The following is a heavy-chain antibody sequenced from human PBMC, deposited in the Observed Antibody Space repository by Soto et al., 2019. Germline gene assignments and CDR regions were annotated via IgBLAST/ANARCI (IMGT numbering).Heavy chain of an antibody. D-gene: IGHD1-26*01. CDR2: IKSKTDGGTT. J-gene: IGHJ4*02. Sequence: DVQLVESGGGLVKPGGYLRLSCEASGFTFSNAWMSWVRQAPGQGLEWVGRIKSKTDGGTTDYAAPVKGRFTISRDDSTNTLYLQMNSLKTEDTAVYYCTTGGDIVGAAAFDYWGQGTLVTVSS. V-gene: IGHV3-15*01. CDR3: TTGGDIVGAAAFDY. CDR1: GFTFSNAW.